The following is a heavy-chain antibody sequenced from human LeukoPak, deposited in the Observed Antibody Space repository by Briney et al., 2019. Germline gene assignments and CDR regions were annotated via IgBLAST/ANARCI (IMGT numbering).Heavy chain of an antibody. CDR3: AKDLGIAAAGTVFDY. CDR2: ISGSGINT. Sequence: PGGSLRLSCAASGFTFSTSAMSWVRQPPGKGLEWVSLISGSGINTYSADSVKGRFTISRDNSKNTLYLQMNSLRAEDTAVYYCAKDLGIAAAGTVFDYWGQGTLVTVSS. CDR1: GFTFSTSA. V-gene: IGHV3-23*01. D-gene: IGHD6-13*01. J-gene: IGHJ4*02.